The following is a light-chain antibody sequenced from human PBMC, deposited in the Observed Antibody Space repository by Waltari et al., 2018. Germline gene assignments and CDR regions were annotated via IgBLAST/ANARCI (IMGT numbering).Light chain of an antibody. CDR2: GAS. Sequence: EVVLTQSPGSLSLTPGERAPLSCRASQTVMTTYLAWYQQKSGQAPTLLIYGASSRATGIPDRFSGSESGTDFSLTIRSLEPEDFAVYYCQQYDSSPLTFGGGTKVEIK. V-gene: IGKV3-20*01. J-gene: IGKJ4*01. CDR1: QTVMTTY. CDR3: QQYDSSPLT.